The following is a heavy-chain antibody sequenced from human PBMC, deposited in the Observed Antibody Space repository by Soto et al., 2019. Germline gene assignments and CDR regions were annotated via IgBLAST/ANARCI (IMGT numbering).Heavy chain of an antibody. V-gene: IGHV3-23*01. J-gene: IGHJ4*02. CDR1: ELSSSNHA. Sequence: EVHLLESGGGLVQPGGSLRLSCAASELSSSNHAMTWVRQAPGKGLEWVSGISGTDGGAYYADSVKSRFTISRDNSRSTLYLQMNSLRVEDTAVYYCASGGLHGYTNGGLSYFHSWGQGTLVTVSS. D-gene: IGHD5-18*01. CDR2: ISGTDGGA. CDR3: ASGGLHGYTNGGLSYFHS.